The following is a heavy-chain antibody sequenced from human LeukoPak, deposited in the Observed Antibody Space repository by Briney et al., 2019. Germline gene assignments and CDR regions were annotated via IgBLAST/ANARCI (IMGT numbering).Heavy chain of an antibody. CDR1: GGSISSYY. CDR3: ARGVYGQPDY. D-gene: IGHD2-8*01. V-gene: IGHV6-1*01. Sequence: SETLSLTCTVSGGSISSYYWNWIRQSPSRGLEWLGRTYYRSKWYNDYAVSVKSRITINPDTSKNQFSLQLNSVTPEDTAVYYCARGVYGQPDYWGQGTLVTVSS. CDR2: TYYRSKWYN. J-gene: IGHJ4*02.